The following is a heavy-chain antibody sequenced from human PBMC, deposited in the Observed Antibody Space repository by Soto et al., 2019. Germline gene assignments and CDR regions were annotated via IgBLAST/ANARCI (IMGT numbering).Heavy chain of an antibody. CDR1: GYSYRIYA. D-gene: IGHD1-26*01. CDR3: ARGVGASYYFDY. J-gene: IGHJ4*02. CDR2: ISAYNGNT. V-gene: IGHV1-18*01. Sequence: ASVKVSCKTSGYSYRIYAITWVRQAPGQGLEWMGWISAYNGNTNYAQKLQGRVTMTTDTSTSTAYMELRSLRSDDTAVYYCARGVGASYYFDYWGQGTLVTVS.